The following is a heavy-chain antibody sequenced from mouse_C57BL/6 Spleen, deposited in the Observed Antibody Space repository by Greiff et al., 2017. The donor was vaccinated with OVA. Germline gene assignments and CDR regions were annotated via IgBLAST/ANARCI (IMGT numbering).Heavy chain of an antibody. CDR1: GYAFSSSW. J-gene: IGHJ2*01. V-gene: IGHV1-82*01. CDR2: IYPGDGDT. Sequence: QVQLQQSGPELVKPGASVKISCKASGYAFSSSWMNWVKQRPGKGLEWIGRIYPGDGDTNYNGKFKGKATLTADKSSSTAYMQLSSLTSEDSAVYFCAREGARQHYFDYWGQGTTLTVSS. CDR3: AREGARQHYFDY.